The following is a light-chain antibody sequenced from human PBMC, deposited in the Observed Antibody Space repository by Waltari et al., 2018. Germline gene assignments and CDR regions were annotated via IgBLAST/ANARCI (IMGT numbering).Light chain of an antibody. CDR3: AAWDDSLNVI. J-gene: IGLJ2*01. V-gene: IGLV1-44*01. CDR2: SDN. CDR1: NSNSGSTI. Sequence: QSVLTQPPSASGTPGQRVTISCSGSNSNSGSTIVNWYQRLPGVAPKLLIYSDNQRPAGVPDRFSVSRSGNSASLAISGLQSEDEADFYCAAWDDSLNVIFGGGTQLTVL.